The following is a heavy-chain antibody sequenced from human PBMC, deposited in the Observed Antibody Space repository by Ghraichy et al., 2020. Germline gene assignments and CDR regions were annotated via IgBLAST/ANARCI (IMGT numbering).Heavy chain of an antibody. Sequence: GGSLRLSCAVSGFTFSSYAMSWVRQAPGKGLQWVSGITESGLSTYYADSVKGRFTISRDNYQNTLYLKMNSLSAEETAVYSCAKSGYNSAWNLDYFDYWGQGTLVTVSS. CDR2: ITESGLST. CDR3: AKSGYNSAWNLDYFDY. D-gene: IGHD6-19*01. J-gene: IGHJ4*02. CDR1: GFTFSSYA. V-gene: IGHV3-23*01.